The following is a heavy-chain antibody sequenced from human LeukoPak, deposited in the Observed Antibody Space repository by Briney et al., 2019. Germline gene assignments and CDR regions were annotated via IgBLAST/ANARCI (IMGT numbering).Heavy chain of an antibody. Sequence: GGSLRLSCAASGFTFSNAWMSWVRQAPGKGLEWVGRIKSKTDGGTTDYAAPVKGRFTISRDDSKNTLYLQMNSLKTEGTAVYYCTTDQTPYAFDIWGQGTMVTVSS. CDR1: GFTFSNAW. CDR2: IKSKTDGGTT. V-gene: IGHV3-15*01. J-gene: IGHJ3*02. CDR3: TTDQTPYAFDI.